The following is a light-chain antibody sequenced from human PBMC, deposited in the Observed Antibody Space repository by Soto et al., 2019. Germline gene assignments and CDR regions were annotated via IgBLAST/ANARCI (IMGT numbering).Light chain of an antibody. V-gene: IGLV4-69*01. J-gene: IGLJ2*01. CDR2: LNSDGSH. CDR3: QTWGTGIVV. Sequence: QSVLTQSPSASASLGASVKLTCTLSSGHSSYAIAWHQQQPEKGPRYLIKLNSDGSHSKGDGIPDRFSGSSSGAERYLTISSLPSEDEADYYCQTWGTGIVVFGGGTKLTVL. CDR1: SGHSSYA.